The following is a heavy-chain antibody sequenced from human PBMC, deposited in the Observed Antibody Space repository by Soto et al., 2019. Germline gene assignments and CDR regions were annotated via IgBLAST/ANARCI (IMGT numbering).Heavy chain of an antibody. J-gene: IGHJ3*01. CDR1: GGSFGSSA. CDR2: IIPVFDKA. CDR3: AGLRRDWGDAFDL. V-gene: IGHV1-69*01. Sequence: QVQLVQSGADVKKPGSSVKVSCKTSGGSFGSSAISWVRQAPAQGLEWMGEIIPVFDKANYAQNFQGRLNINADEITGTVFMELSSLRSEEKAVDFWAGLRRDWGDAFDLWGLGTFVTVSS. D-gene: IGHD3-16*01.